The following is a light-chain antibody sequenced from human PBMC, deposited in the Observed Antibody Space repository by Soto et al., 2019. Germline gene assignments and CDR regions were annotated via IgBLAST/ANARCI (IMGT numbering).Light chain of an antibody. CDR2: GAS. CDR3: QQYDVWPALT. Sequence: EIVMTQSPATLSVSPGERATLSCRASQSVRRNLAWYQQKPGQAPRLLIYGASTRASGVPDRFSGSGSGTEFILTISSLQSEDSAVYYCQQYDVWPALTFGGGTKVDIK. J-gene: IGKJ4*01. V-gene: IGKV3-15*01. CDR1: QSVRRN.